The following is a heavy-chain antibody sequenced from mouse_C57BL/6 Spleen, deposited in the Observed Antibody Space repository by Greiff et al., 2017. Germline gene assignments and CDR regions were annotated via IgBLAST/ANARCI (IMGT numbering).Heavy chain of an antibody. D-gene: IGHD2-2*01. CDR3: ARSGTMVTKGYFDY. CDR2: IDPSDSET. V-gene: IGHV1-52*01. J-gene: IGHJ2*01. Sequence: QVQLQQPGAELVRPGSSVKLSCKASGYTFTSYWMHWVKQRPIHGLEWIGNIDPSDSETHYNQKFKDKATLTVDKSSSTAYMQLSSLTSEDSAVYYCARSGTMVTKGYFDYWGQGTTLTVSS. CDR1: GYTFTSYW.